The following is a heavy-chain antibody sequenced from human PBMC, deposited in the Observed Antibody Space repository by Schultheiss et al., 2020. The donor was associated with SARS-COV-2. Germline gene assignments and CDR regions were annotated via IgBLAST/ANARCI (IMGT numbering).Heavy chain of an antibody. J-gene: IGHJ6*02. V-gene: IGHV4-38-2*02. CDR1: GYSISSGYY. Sequence: SETLSLTFTVSGYSISSGYYWGWIRQPPGKGLEWIGSIYHSGSTYYNPSLKSRVTISVDTSKNQFSLKLSSVTAADTAVYYCARAALLYDYYYYGMDVWGQGTTVTVSS. CDR3: ARAALLYDYYYYGMDV. D-gene: IGHD2-2*02. CDR2: IYHSGST.